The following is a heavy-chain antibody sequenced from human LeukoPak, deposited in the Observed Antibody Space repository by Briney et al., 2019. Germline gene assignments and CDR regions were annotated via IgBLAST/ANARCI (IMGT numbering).Heavy chain of an antibody. CDR1: GYTFTDYY. D-gene: IGHD3-10*01. V-gene: IGHV1-2*02. CDR2: INPDTGGT. CDR3: ARGHLFSGSENYVLHNWFDP. Sequence: GASVTVSCKGSGYTFTDYYMHWVRQAPGQGHEWMGRINPDTGGTNSAQRFQGRVTMTRDTSIRTAYMELSSLRSDDTAVYYCARGHLFSGSENYVLHNWFDPWGQGTLVTVSS. J-gene: IGHJ5*02.